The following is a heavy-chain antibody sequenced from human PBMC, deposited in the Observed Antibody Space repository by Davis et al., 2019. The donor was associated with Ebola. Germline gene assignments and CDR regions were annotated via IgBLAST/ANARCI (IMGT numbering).Heavy chain of an antibody. CDR3: AHRSAMVQGVITWFDP. V-gene: IGHV2-5*02. J-gene: IGHJ5*02. CDR1: GFSLSTSGVG. CDR2: IYWDDDK. Sequence: SGPTLVKPPQTLTLTCTFSGFSLSTSGVGVGWIRQPPGKALEWLALIYWDDDKLYSPSLKSRLTITKDTSKNQVVLTMTNMDPVDTATYYCAHRSAMVQGVITWFDPWGQGTLVTVSS. D-gene: IGHD3-10*01.